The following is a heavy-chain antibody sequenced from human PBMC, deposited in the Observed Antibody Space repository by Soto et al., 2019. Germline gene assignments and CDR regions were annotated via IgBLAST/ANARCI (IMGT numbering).Heavy chain of an antibody. Sequence: PSETLSLTCTVSGGSISSGDYYWSWIRQPPGKGLEWIGYIYYSGSTYYNPCLKSRVTISLDTSKNQFSLKLSSVTAADTPVYYCARLEVHIGAAIACHRFDHWGQGTLVTVSS. CDR3: ARLEVHIGAAIACHRFDH. V-gene: IGHV4-30-4*01. J-gene: IGHJ5*02. D-gene: IGHD5-12*01. CDR2: IYYSGST. CDR1: GGSISSGDYY.